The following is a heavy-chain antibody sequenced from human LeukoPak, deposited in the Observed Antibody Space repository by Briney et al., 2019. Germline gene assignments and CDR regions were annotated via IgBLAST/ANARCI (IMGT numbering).Heavy chain of an antibody. CDR2: INPNSGGT. D-gene: IGHD5-18*01. CDR1: GYTFTSYG. Sequence: ASVKVSCKASGYTFTSYGISWVRQAPGQGLEWMGRINPNSGGTNYAQKFQGRVTMTRDTSISTAYMELSRLRSDDTAVYYCARGGYSYAYYFDYWGQGTLVTVSS. J-gene: IGHJ4*02. V-gene: IGHV1-2*06. CDR3: ARGGYSYAYYFDY.